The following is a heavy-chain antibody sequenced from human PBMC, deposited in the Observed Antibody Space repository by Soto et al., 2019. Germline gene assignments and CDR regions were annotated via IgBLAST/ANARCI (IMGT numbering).Heavy chain of an antibody. D-gene: IGHD3-16*02. CDR3: AKHSYDYIWGSYLDY. V-gene: IGHV3-23*01. CDR1: GFTFSSYA. Sequence: SLRLSCAASGFTFSSYAMSWVRQAPGKGLEWVSAISGSGGSTYHADSVKGRFTISRDNSKNTLYLQMNSLRAEDTAVYYCAKHSYDYIWGSYLDYWGQGTLVTVSS. CDR2: ISGSGGST. J-gene: IGHJ4*02.